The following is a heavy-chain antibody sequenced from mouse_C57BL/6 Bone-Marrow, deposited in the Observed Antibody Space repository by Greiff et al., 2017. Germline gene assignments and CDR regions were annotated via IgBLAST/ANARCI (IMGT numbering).Heavy chain of an antibody. V-gene: IGHV1-72*01. CDR1: GYTFTSYW. Sequence: QVQLQQPGAELVKPGASVKLSCKASGYTFTSYWMHWVKQRPGRGLEWIGRIDPNGGGTKYTEKFKSKATLTVDKPSSTAYMQLSSLTSEDSAVYDCARAGPCYYGSGGYFDVWGTGTTVTVSA. J-gene: IGHJ1*03. CDR2: IDPNGGGT. D-gene: IGHD1-1*01. CDR3: ARAGPCYYGSGGYFDV.